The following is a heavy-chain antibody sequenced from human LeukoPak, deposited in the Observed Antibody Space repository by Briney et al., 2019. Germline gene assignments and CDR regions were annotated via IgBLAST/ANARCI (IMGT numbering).Heavy chain of an antibody. CDR1: GFTFSSYA. CDR3: AKELGHALPFDY. CDR2: IRKDGSDI. V-gene: IGHV3-7*03. D-gene: IGHD2-2*01. Sequence: PGGSLRLSCAASGFTFSSYAMSWVRQAPGKGLEWVANIRKDGSDIHYVDSVKGRFTISRDNSKNMLYLEMNSLRDEDTAIYYCAKELGHALPFDYWGQGTLVTVSS. J-gene: IGHJ4*02.